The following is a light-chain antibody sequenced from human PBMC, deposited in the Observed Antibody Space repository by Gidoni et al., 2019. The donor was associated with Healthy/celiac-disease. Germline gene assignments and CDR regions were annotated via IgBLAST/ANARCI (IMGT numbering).Light chain of an antibody. CDR2: GAS. Sequence: EILMTQSTATLSVSPGERVTLSCRASQGVSSNLAWYQQKPGKAPRLLIYGASARATGIPARFSGSGSGTEFTLTISSLQSEDFAVYYCQQYNNSPPWTFGQGTKVEIK. V-gene: IGKV3-15*01. J-gene: IGKJ1*01. CDR3: QQYNNSPPWT. CDR1: QGVSSN.